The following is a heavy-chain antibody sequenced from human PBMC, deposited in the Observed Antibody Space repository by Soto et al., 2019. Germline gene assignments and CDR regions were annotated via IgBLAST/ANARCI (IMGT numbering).Heavy chain of an antibody. V-gene: IGHV3-74*01. D-gene: IGHD3-22*01. J-gene: IGHJ6*02. Sequence: EVQLVESGGGLVQPGGSLRLSCAGTGFTFSTYWMHWVRQAPGKGLEWVSRIKTDGTITGYADSVKGRFTISRDNAKNTLYLQMNSLRAEDTAVYYCARGGVIVVGLDVWGQGITVTVSS. CDR2: IKTDGTIT. CDR3: ARGGVIVVGLDV. CDR1: GFTFSTYW.